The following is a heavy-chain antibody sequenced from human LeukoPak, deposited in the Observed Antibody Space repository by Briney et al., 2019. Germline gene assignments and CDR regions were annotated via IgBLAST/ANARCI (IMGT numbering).Heavy chain of an antibody. V-gene: IGHV3-30-3*01. CDR2: ISYDGTNK. J-gene: IGHJ4*02. D-gene: IGHD3-16*01. Sequence: GGSMRLSCAASGVTFSSYDMHWVRQAPGKGLEWVAVISYDGTNKDYADSVKGRLTISRDNSKNTLYLQMNSLRPEDTAVYYCARNSVGGSFFDYWGQGILVTVSS. CDR1: GVTFSSYD. CDR3: ARNSVGGSFFDY.